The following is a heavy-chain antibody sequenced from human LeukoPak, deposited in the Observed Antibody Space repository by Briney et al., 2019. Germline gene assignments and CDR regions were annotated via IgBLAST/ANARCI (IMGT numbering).Heavy chain of an antibody. J-gene: IGHJ5*02. V-gene: IGHV3-11*04. CDR1: GFTFSDYY. Sequence: GGSLRLSCAASGFTFSDYYMSWIRQAPGKGLEWVSYVSSSGSTIYYADSVKGRFTIPRDNAKNSLYLQMNSLRAEDTAVYYCARCGHRNWFDPWGQGTLVTVSS. CDR2: VSSSGSTI. D-gene: IGHD5-12*01. CDR3: ARCGHRNWFDP.